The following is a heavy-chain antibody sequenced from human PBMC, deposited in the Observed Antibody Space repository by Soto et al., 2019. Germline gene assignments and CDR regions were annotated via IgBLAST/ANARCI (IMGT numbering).Heavy chain of an antibody. V-gene: IGHV3-23*05. J-gene: IGHJ4*02. Sequence: EVQLLESGGWLVQPGGSLRLSCAASGFTFSSYAMSWVRQAPGKGLEWVSAIGSDGTAIQYADSVKGRFTISKDNSKDTLYLQMNSQRAEDTAVYYCAKPGLTVPGTRYFDRWGQGTLVTVSS. CDR1: GFTFSSYA. D-gene: IGHD6-19*01. CDR3: AKPGLTVPGTRYFDR. CDR2: IGSDGTAI.